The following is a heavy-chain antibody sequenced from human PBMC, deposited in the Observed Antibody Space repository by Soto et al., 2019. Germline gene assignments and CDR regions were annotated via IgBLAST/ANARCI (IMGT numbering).Heavy chain of an antibody. CDR3: ARLPWWQIVVVPAAMPDQLLVDV. CDR2: IYYSGST. J-gene: IGHJ6*02. Sequence: QLLESGPGLVKPSETLSLTCTVSGGSISSSSYYWGWIRQPPGKGLEWIGSIYYSGSTYYNPSLKSRVTISVDTSKNQFSLKLSSVPAADTAVYYCARLPWWQIVVVPAAMPDQLLVDVWGQGTTVTVSS. D-gene: IGHD2-2*01. V-gene: IGHV4-39*01. CDR1: GGSISSSSYY.